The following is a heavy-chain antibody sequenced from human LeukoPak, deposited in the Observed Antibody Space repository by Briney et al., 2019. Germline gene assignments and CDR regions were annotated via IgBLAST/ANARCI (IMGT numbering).Heavy chain of an antibody. CDR2: VSLSGLT. V-gene: IGHV4-4*02. D-gene: IGHD2-8*01. CDR3: SRENGAFSPFGY. CDR1: GGPITSTNW. Sequence: PSETLSLTRGVSGGPITSTNWWSWVRQPPGQGLEWIGEVSLSGLTNYNPSLSSRVIMALDTSKNHLSLHLTSVTAADTAVYYCSRENGAFSPFGYWGQGYLVTVLS. J-gene: IGHJ4*02.